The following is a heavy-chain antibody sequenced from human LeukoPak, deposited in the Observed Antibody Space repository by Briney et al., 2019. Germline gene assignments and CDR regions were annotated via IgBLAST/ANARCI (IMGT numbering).Heavy chain of an antibody. V-gene: IGHV3-23*01. Sequence: GGSLRLSCAASGFSFSAYAMNWVRQAPGKGLEWVSGLSRSGGGTYYADSVKGRFTVSRDNAKNSLYLQMNSLRAEDTAVYYCASGRARGYFDYWGQGTLVTVSS. CDR3: ASGRARGYFDY. CDR2: LSRSGGGT. D-gene: IGHD3-16*01. J-gene: IGHJ4*02. CDR1: GFSFSAYA.